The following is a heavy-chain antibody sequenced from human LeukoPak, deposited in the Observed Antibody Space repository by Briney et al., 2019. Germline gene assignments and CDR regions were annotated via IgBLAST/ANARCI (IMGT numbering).Heavy chain of an antibody. J-gene: IGHJ6*03. CDR3: ARVPVLGYCSGGSCYAHYYYYMDV. CDR1: GGSISSSSYY. Sequence: SETLSLTCTVSGGSISSSSYYWGWIRQPPGKGLEWIGSIYYSGSTYYNPSLKSRVTISVDTSKNQFSLKLSSVTAADTAVYYCARVPVLGYCSGGSCYAHYYYYMDVWGKGTTVTVSS. CDR2: IYYSGST. D-gene: IGHD2-15*01. V-gene: IGHV4-39*07.